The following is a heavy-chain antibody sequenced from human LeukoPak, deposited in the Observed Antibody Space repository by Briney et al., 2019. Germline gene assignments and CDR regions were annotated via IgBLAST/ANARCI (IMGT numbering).Heavy chain of an antibody. J-gene: IGHJ4*02. Sequence: GASVKLSCEVSGYTFTSYALRWVRQAPAQRLEWMGWINDGNGNTKYTQKFKGRVTITRDTSASTAYMQLSSLRAEDTAVYYCACDWEGGYDFGLTFHFWGQKPLDRVSS. CDR1: GYTFTSYA. CDR3: ACDWEGGYDFGLTFHF. D-gene: IGHD5-12*01. CDR2: INDGNGNT. V-gene: IGHV1-3*01.